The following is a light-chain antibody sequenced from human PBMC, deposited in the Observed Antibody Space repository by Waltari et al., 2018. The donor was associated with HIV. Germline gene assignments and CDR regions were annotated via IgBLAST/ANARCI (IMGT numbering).Light chain of an antibody. CDR3: QQYGSSRET. V-gene: IGKV3-20*01. J-gene: IGKJ1*01. Sequence: EIVLTQSPGPLSLYPGERATRSCRASQSVSSSYLAWYQQKPGQAPRLLIYGASSRATGIPDRFSGSGSGTDFTLTISRLEPEDFAVYYCQQYGSSRETFGQGTKVEIK. CDR2: GAS. CDR1: QSVSSSY.